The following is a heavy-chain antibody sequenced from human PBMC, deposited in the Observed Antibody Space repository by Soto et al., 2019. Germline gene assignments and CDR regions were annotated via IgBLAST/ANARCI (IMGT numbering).Heavy chain of an antibody. CDR2: IYYSGGT. V-gene: IGHV4-59*08. CDR1: GGSISSYY. D-gene: IGHD1-26*01. J-gene: IGHJ4*02. Sequence: QVQLQESGPGLVKPSETLSLTCTVSGGSISSYYWSWIRQPPGKGLEWIGYIYYSGGTNYNPSLKIRVTISVDSSKNHFSLKLSSVTAADTAVYYCARRYGGNLDYWGQGTLVTVSS. CDR3: ARRYGGNLDY.